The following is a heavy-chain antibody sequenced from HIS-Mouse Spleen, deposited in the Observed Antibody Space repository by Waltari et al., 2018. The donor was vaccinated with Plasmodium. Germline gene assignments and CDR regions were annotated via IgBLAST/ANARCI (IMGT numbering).Heavy chain of an antibody. CDR1: GGSFSGYY. V-gene: IGHV4-34*01. Sequence: QVQLQQWGAGLLKPSATLPLTCAGCGGSFSGYYWTWRRQPPGKGREWIGEITHRRSTNYNPSLKSRVTISVDTSKNQFSLKLSSVTAADTAVYYCARTGDYGGNSWGQGTLVTVSS. CDR2: ITHRRST. CDR3: ARTGDYGGNS. D-gene: IGHD4-17*01. J-gene: IGHJ4*02.